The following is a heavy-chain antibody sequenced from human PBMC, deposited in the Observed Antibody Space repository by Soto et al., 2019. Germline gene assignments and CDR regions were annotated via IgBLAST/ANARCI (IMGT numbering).Heavy chain of an antibody. CDR3: ARGRLIVVVTAIYGMDV. Sequence: QVQLVQSGAEVKKPGSSVKVSCKASGGTFSSYAISWVRQAPGQGLEWMGGIIPIFGTANYAQKFQGRVTITADESTSTAYMELSSLRSEDTGVYYCARGRLIVVVTAIYGMDVWGQGTTVTVSS. CDR2: IIPIFGTA. CDR1: GGTFSSYA. D-gene: IGHD2-21*02. V-gene: IGHV1-69*12. J-gene: IGHJ6*02.